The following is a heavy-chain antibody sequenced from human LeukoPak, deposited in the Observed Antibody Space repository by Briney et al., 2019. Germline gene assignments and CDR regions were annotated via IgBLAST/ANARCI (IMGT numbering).Heavy chain of an antibody. D-gene: IGHD5-18*01. CDR1: GGTFSSYT. V-gene: IGHV1-69*13. CDR2: IIPVFGTA. CDR3: ARDSEDTAMALFDY. J-gene: IGHJ4*02. Sequence: SVKVSCKASGGTFSSYTINWVRQAPGQGLEWMGGIIPVFGTANYVQKFQGRVTITADESTSTAYMELSSLRSEDTAVYYCARDSEDTAMALFDYWGQGTLVTVSS.